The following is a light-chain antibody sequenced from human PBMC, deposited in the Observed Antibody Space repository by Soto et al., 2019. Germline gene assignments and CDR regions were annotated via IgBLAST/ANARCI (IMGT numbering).Light chain of an antibody. CDR1: QSVSSEK. J-gene: IGKJ1*01. V-gene: IGKV3-20*01. CDR3: QHYGSSVWT. Sequence: VLTQSPGTLSLSPGERASLSCRASQSVSSEKLAWYQQKPGQAPRLLIFGASGRATGIPERFSGSGSGTDFSLTISRLEPEDSAVYYCQHYGSSVWTFGQGTKVDI. CDR2: GAS.